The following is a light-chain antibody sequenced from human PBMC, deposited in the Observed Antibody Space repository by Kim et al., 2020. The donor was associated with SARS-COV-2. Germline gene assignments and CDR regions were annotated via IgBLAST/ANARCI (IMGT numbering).Light chain of an antibody. Sequence: DIQMTQSPSTLSTSVGDRVTITCRASQSINVWLAWYQQKPGKALNLLIYDASSLESGVPSRFSGSGSGTQFTLTISSLQPDDFATYYCQEYKSDSWTFGQGTKVDIK. CDR3: QEYKSDSWT. CDR1: QSINVW. CDR2: DAS. J-gene: IGKJ1*01. V-gene: IGKV1-5*01.